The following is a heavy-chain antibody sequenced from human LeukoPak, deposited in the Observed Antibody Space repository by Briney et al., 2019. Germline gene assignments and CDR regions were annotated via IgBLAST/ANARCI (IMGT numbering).Heavy chain of an antibody. Sequence: ASVKVSCKASGYTFTSYGISWVRQAPGQGLEWMGWINTYNGNTNYAQKLQGRVTMTTDTSTSTAYMELRSLRSDDTAVYYCARDLHLWLQSKAPGYWGQGTLVTVSS. D-gene: IGHD5-18*01. J-gene: IGHJ4*02. CDR3: ARDLHLWLQSKAPGY. CDR1: GYTFTSYG. CDR2: INTYNGNT. V-gene: IGHV1-18*01.